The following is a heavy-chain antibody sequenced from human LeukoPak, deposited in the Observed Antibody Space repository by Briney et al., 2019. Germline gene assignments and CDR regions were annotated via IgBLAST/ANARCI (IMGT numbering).Heavy chain of an antibody. D-gene: IGHD2-2*01. CDR1: GYAFTGYY. J-gene: IGHJ2*01. CDR3: ARDPTKDWYFDL. V-gene: IGHV1-2*02. Sequence: ASVKVSCKASGYAFTGYYMHWVRQAPGQGLEWMGWINPNSGGTNYAQKFQGRVTMTRDTSISTAYMELSRLRSDDTAVYYCARDPTKDWYFDLWGRGTLVTVSS. CDR2: INPNSGGT.